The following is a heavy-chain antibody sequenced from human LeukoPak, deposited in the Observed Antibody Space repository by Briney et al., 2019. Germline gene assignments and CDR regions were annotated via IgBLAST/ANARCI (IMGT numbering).Heavy chain of an antibody. Sequence: PSETLSLTCTVSGGSISSGGYYWSWIRQPPGKGLEWIGYIYHSGSTYYNPSLKSRVTISVDRSKNQFSLKLSSVTAADTAVYYCARDRRKGIAVDYWGQGTLVTVSS. J-gene: IGHJ4*02. CDR1: GGSISSGGYY. CDR3: ARDRRKGIAVDY. D-gene: IGHD6-13*01. V-gene: IGHV4-30-2*01. CDR2: IYHSGST.